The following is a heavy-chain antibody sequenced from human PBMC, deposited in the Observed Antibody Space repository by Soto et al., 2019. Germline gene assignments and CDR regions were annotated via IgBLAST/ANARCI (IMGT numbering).Heavy chain of an antibody. CDR1: GGSISSGGYY. CDR3: ARARDFWSGKQIYYYYYYMDV. D-gene: IGHD3-3*01. Sequence: SETLSLTCTVSGGSISSGGYYWSWIRQHPGKGLEWIGYIYYSGSTYYNPSLKSRVTISVDTSKNQFSLKLSSVTAADTAVYYCARARDFWSGKQIYYYYYYMDVWGKGTTVTVSS. V-gene: IGHV4-31*03. J-gene: IGHJ6*03. CDR2: IYYSGST.